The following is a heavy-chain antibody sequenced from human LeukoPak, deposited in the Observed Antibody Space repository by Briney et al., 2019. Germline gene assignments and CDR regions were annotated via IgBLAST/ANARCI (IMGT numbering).Heavy chain of an antibody. Sequence: ASVKVSCKXSGYTFTSYDINWVRQATGQGLEWMGWMNPNSGNTGYAQKFQGRVTITRNTSISTAYMELSSLRSEDTAVYYCARGDSSGWYEYYYYYMDVWGKGTTVTVSS. CDR1: GYTFTSYD. J-gene: IGHJ6*03. CDR3: ARGDSSGWYEYYYYYMDV. D-gene: IGHD6-19*01. V-gene: IGHV1-8*03. CDR2: MNPNSGNT.